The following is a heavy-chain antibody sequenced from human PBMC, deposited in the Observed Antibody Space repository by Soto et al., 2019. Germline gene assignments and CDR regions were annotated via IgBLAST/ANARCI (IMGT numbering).Heavy chain of an antibody. V-gene: IGHV3-30*18. D-gene: IGHD2-2*02. CDR1: GFTFSTYG. CDR2: ISYDGSEK. J-gene: IGHJ4*02. Sequence: GGSLRLSCAASGFTFSTYGMHWVRQAPGKGLEWVAVISYDGSEKYYVDSVKGRFTISKDNSKNTLYLQMNSLRPEDTAVYYCAKSPNFYCSSPNCYKYYFDHWGQGTRVTVSS. CDR3: AKSPNFYCSSPNCYKYYFDH.